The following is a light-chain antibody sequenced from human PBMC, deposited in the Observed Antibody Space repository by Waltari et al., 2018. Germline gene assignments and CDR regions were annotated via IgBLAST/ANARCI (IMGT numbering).Light chain of an antibody. CDR2: GKN. J-gene: IGLJ3*02. CDR3: NSRDSSGNHLEV. CDR1: SLRSYY. Sequence: SSELTQDPAVSVALGQTVRITCQGDSLRSYYASWYQQKPVQAPVLVIYGKNNRPSGIPDRFSGSSSGNTASLTITGAQAEDEADYYCNSRDSSGNHLEVFGGGTKLTVL. V-gene: IGLV3-19*01.